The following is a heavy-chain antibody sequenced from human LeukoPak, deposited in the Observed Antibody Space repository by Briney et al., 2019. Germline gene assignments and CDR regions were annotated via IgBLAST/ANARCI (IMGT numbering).Heavy chain of an antibody. Sequence: GGSLTLSCAASGFTFSSYSMNWVRHAPGKGLEWVSSISSSSSYIYYADSVKGRFTISRDNAKNSLYLQMNSLRAEDTAVYYCARDATASSPIYDILTGYHTNYFDYWGQGTLVTVSS. CDR1: GFTFSSYS. CDR2: ISSSSSYI. D-gene: IGHD3-9*01. V-gene: IGHV3-21*01. CDR3: ARDATASSPIYDILTGYHTNYFDY. J-gene: IGHJ4*02.